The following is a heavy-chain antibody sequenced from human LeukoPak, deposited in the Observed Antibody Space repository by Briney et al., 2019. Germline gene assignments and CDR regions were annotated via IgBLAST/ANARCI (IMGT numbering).Heavy chain of an antibody. CDR3: ASKRLDY. Sequence: GGSLRLSCAASGFTYSSYSMNWVRQAPGKGLEWVSYISSSSSTIYYADSVKGRFTISRDNAKNSLYLQTNSLRDEDTAVYYCASKRLDYWGQGTLVTVSS. CDR1: GFTYSSYS. V-gene: IGHV3-48*02. CDR2: ISSSSSTI. J-gene: IGHJ4*02.